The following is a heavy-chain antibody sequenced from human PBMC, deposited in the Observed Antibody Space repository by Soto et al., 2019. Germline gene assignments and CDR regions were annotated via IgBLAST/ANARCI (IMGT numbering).Heavy chain of an antibody. J-gene: IGHJ4*02. D-gene: IGHD6-19*01. V-gene: IGHV3-30*18. CDR1: GFTFSSYG. Sequence: QVQLVESGGGVVQPGRSLRLSCAASGFTFSSYGMHWVRQAPGKGLEWVAVISYDGSNTYYADSVKGRFTISRDNSKYALYLQMNSLRAEDTAVYYCAKDGNVYSSGWYAPSLDYWGQGTLVTVSS. CDR3: AKDGNVYSSGWYAPSLDY. CDR2: ISYDGSNT.